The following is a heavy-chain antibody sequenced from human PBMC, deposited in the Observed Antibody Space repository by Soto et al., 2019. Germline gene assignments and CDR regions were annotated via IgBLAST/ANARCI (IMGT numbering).Heavy chain of an antibody. V-gene: IGHV4-59*01. CDR1: GGSICSYY. D-gene: IGHD5-18*01. Sequence: SETLSLTCTVSGGSICSYYRSWIRQPPGQGLEWIGYISHSGSTKYNPSLRSRVTISIDTSKHQFSLKLSFVTAADTALYYCASIPRGYSFGWFDYWGQGSLVTVSS. J-gene: IGHJ4*02. CDR2: ISHSGST. CDR3: ASIPRGYSFGWFDY.